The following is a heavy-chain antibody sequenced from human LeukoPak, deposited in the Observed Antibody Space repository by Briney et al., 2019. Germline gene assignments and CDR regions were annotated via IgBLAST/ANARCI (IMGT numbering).Heavy chain of an antibody. V-gene: IGHV4-59*01. J-gene: IGHJ4*02. Sequence: SETLSLTCTVSGGSISSYYWSWIRQPPGKGLEWIGYIYYSGSTNYNPSLKSRVTISVDTSKNQFSLKLSSVTAADTAVYYCASYRVPAATRQYYFDYWGQGTLVTVSS. CDR3: ASYRVPAATRQYYFDY. D-gene: IGHD2-2*01. CDR1: GGSISSYY. CDR2: IYYSGST.